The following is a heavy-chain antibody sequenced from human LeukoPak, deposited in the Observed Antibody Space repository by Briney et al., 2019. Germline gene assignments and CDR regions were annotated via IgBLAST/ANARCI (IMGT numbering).Heavy chain of an antibody. J-gene: IGHJ4*02. CDR1: GFTFSRYS. D-gene: IGHD1-7*01. CDR2: ISGSSSYI. Sequence: GGSLRLSCAASGFTFSRYSMNWVRQAPGKGLEWVSSISGSSSYIYYADSVKGRFTISRDNAKNSLYLQMNSLRGEDTAVYYCATQLELRIFDYWGQGTLVTVSS. CDR3: ATQLELRIFDY. V-gene: IGHV3-21*01.